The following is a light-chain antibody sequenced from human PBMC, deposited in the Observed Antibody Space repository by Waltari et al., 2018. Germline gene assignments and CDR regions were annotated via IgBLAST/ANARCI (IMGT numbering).Light chain of an antibody. CDR2: YKSDSDK. J-gene: IGLJ3*02. CDR3: MIWHSSAWV. Sequence: QAVLTQPSSLSASPGASASLTCTLRSGINVGTYRLYCYQQQPGSPPQYLLRYKSDSDKQQGSGVPSRFSGSKDASANAGILLISGLQSEDEADYYCMIWHSSAWVFGGGTKLTVL. CDR1: SGINVGTYR. V-gene: IGLV5-45*03.